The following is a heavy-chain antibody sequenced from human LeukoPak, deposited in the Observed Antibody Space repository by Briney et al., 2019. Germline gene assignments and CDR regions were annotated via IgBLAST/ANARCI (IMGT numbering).Heavy chain of an antibody. Sequence: GESLRLSCAASGFTFSDYAMDWVRQAPGQGLEWVSAISASGADTLYAGSVKGRFTISRDNSKDTLYLQMSSLRAEDTAVYYCAKEGCTRAACYTNFWGQGILVTVSS. J-gene: IGHJ4*02. CDR3: AKEGCTRAACYTNF. CDR2: ISASGADT. D-gene: IGHD2-2*02. CDR1: GFTFSDYA. V-gene: IGHV3-23*01.